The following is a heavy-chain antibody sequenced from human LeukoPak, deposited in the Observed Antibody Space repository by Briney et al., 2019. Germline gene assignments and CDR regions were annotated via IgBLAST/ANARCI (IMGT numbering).Heavy chain of an antibody. CDR3: ARAGAFRVYY. CDR1: GFTFSNSW. V-gene: IGHV3-74*01. J-gene: IGHJ4*02. Sequence: QTGGSLRLSCAASGFTFSNSWMHWLRQVPGKGLLWVSRMNSDGSITNYADSVKGRFTISRDNARNTLYLQIHTLTVEDTPVYCCARAGAFRVYYCGQGNLVTVSS. D-gene: IGHD3-3*02. CDR2: MNSDGSIT.